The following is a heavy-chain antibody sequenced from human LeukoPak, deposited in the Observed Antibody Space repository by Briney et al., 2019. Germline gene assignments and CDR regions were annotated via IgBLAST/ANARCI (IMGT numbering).Heavy chain of an antibody. J-gene: IGHJ4*02. D-gene: IGHD6-25*01. CDR3: ATKQRLAPPPDS. CDR2: ISVRSNYI. V-gene: IGHV3-21*01. CDR1: GYTFSSFS. Sequence: PGGSLRLSCAASGYTFSSFSINWVRQAPGKGLEWVSSISVRSNYIYYADSVRGRFTISRDDARDSLYLQMNSLRAEDTAVYYCATKQRLAPPPDSWGQGTPVTVSS.